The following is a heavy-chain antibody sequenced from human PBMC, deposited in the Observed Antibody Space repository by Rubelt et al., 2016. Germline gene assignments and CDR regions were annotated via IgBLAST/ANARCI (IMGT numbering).Heavy chain of an antibody. CDR3: VLACLITGYHPTSVPVTWY. CDR2: ISSSSSYI. V-gene: IGHV3-21*01. J-gene: IGHJ2*01. CDR1: GFTFSSYS. D-gene: IGHD1-20*01. Sequence: EVQLVESGGGLVQPGGSLRLSCAASGFTFSSYSMNWVRQAPGKGLEWVSSISSSSSYIYYADSVKGRFTISSAPTKAPDVFPIISGCRHPKDNSPVVLACLITGYHPTSVPVTWY.